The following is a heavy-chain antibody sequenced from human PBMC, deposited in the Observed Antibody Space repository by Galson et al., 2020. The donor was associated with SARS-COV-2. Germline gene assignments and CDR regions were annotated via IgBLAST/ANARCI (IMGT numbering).Heavy chain of an antibody. CDR2: INHSGST. D-gene: IGHD5-12*01. CDR1: GGSISSSSYY. V-gene: IGHV4-39*07. J-gene: IGHJ6*03. CDR3: ARGRRRRWLQLGPNYYYYYMDV. Sequence: SETLSLTCTVSGGSISSSSYYWGWIRQPPGKGLEWIGEINHSGSTNYNPSLKSRVTISVDTSKNQFSLKLSSVTAADTAVYYCARGRRRRWLQLGPNYYYYYMDVWGKGTTVTVSS.